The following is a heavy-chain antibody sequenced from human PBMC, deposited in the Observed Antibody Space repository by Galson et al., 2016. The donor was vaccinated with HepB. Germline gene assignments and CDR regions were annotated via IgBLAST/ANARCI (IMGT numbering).Heavy chain of an antibody. CDR2: ISYDGRNK. CDR3: ARDRGGGSGSYYNDYYFDY. CDR1: GFTFSSYA. Sequence: SLRLSCAASGFTFSSYAVHWVRQAPGKGLEWVAVISYDGRNKYYTDSVKGRFTISRDNSKNTLYLRMNSLRAEDTAVYYCARDRGGGSGSYYNDYYFDYWGQGTLVAVSS. D-gene: IGHD3-10*01. J-gene: IGHJ4*02. V-gene: IGHV3-30*04.